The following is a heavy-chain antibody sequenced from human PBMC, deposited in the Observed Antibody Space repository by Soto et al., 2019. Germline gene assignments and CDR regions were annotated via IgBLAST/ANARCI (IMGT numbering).Heavy chain of an antibody. CDR3: ARGFKGIVVVPAATNFDY. Sequence: PSETLSLTCTVSGGSIRSYCWTWIRQPPGEGLEWIGCICNSGTTNYNPSLKSRVAISIDSSKNQFSLQLSSVTVADTAVYYCARGFKGIVVVPAATNFDYWGQGTLVTVSS. D-gene: IGHD2-2*01. J-gene: IGHJ4*02. CDR2: ICNSGTT. CDR1: GGSIRSYC. V-gene: IGHV4-59*12.